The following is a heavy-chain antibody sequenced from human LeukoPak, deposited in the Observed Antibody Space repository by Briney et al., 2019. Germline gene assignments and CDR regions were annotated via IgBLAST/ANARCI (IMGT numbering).Heavy chain of an antibody. CDR1: GYSFTSYW. J-gene: IGHJ5*01. Sequence: GESLLISCKGSGYSFTSYWIGWVRQMPGQGLEWMGIIYPCDSDTRYSPSFQGQVTISASQSISTAYLQWSSLKASDTAMYYCARRVAYCGGDCYFNAVNWFDRWGQGRLVSVSS. V-gene: IGHV5-51*01. D-gene: IGHD2-21*02. CDR2: IYPCDSDT. CDR3: ARRVAYCGGDCYFNAVNWFDR.